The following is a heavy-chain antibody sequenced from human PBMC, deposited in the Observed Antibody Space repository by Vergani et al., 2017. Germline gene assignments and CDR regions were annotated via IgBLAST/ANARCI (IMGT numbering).Heavy chain of an antibody. CDR2: IGSSGPYI. J-gene: IGHJ6*02. V-gene: IGHV3-21*06. Sequence: VQLVESGGGVVQPGRSLRLSCAASGFTFSDFSMSWVRQAPGKGLEWVAFIGSSGPYINYADSVKGRFIISRDNTNNSLFLQLRSLIAEDAAVYYCARDCTSGGCPDNYGMDVWGQGATVTVSS. CDR3: ARDCTSGGCPDNYGMDV. CDR1: GFTFSDFS. D-gene: IGHD2-8*01.